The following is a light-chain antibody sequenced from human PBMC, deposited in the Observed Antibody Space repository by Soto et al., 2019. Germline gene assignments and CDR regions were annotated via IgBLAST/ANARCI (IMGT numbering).Light chain of an antibody. CDR3: GQFVSAPPRT. V-gene: IGKV3-20*01. Sequence: EILLKQSPVTLSLSPGXRATLSCFASQRGSSTFLSWHQQKPGQDPRLVXXGLSNRATGIQERLSGSGSGKDFTLNISRLEPEEFAVYYCGQFVSAPPRTFGQGTKVDIK. CDR2: GLS. J-gene: IGKJ1*01. CDR1: QRGSSTF.